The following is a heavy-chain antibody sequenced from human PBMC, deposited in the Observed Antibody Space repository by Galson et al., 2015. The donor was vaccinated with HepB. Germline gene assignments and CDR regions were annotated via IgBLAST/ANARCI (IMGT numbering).Heavy chain of an antibody. D-gene: IGHD2-21*01. CDR3: ASGDPAAVYYYYYMDV. V-gene: IGHV1-2*06. CDR2: INPNSGGT. CDR1: GYTFTGYY. Sequence: SVKVSCKASGYTFTGYYMHWVRQAPGRGLEWMGRINPNSGGTNYAQKFQGRVTMTRDTSISTAYMELSRLRSDDTAVYYCASGDPAAVYYYYYMDVWGKGTTVTVSS. J-gene: IGHJ6*03.